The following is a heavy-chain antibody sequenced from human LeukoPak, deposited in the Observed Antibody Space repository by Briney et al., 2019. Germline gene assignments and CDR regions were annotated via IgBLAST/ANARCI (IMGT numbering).Heavy chain of an antibody. CDR3: ARTWIVVVMGAFDI. V-gene: IGHV4-61*02. D-gene: IGHD3-22*01. Sequence: SETLSLTCTVSGGSISSGSYYWSWIRPPAGKGLEWIGRIYTSGSTNYNPSLKSRVTISVDTSTNQFSLKLSSVTAADTAVYYCARTWIVVVMGAFDIWGQGTMVTVSS. J-gene: IGHJ3*02. CDR2: IYTSGST. CDR1: GGSISSGSYY.